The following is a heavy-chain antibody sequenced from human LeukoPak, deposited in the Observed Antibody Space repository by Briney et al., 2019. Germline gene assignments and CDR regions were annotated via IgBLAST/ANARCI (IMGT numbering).Heavy chain of an antibody. V-gene: IGHV4-30-2*01. CDR3: ARVPAYSALGVL. Sequence: TQTLSLTCSVSGGFISSGGYYWTWIRQPLGKGLEWIGYIYHSGSTYYNPSLKSRVTISVDRSKNQFSLKLSSVTAADTAVYYCARVPAYSALGVLWGQGTLVTVSS. J-gene: IGHJ4*01. CDR1: GGFISSGGYY. CDR2: IYHSGST. D-gene: IGHD2-15*01.